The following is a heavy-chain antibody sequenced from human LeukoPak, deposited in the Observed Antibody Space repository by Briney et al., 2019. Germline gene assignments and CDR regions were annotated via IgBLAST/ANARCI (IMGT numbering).Heavy chain of an antibody. D-gene: IGHD2-21*02. CDR3: ARADLVTADYYSYGMGV. CDR2: ISTTSNYI. V-gene: IGHV3-21*01. J-gene: IGHJ6*02. CDR1: GFTFSSYS. Sequence: PGGSLRLSCAASGFTFSSYSMNWVRQAPGKGLEWVSSISTTSNYIYYADSVKGRFTISRDNARSSLYLQMNSLRGEDTAVYYCARADLVTADYYSYGMGVWGQGTTVTVSS.